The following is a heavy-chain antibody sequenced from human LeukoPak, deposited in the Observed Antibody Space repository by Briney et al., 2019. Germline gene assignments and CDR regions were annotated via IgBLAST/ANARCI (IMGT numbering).Heavy chain of an antibody. V-gene: IGHV3-74*01. CDR3: VSFYETY. D-gene: IGHD2-2*01. CDR2: INGDGSWT. CDR1: GNYW. Sequence: GGSLRISCAASGNYWMHWVRQAPGKGLVWVSHINGDGSWTTCADSVKGRFTISKDNAKNAVYLQMNNLRAEDTAVYYCVSFYETYWGRGTLVTVSS. J-gene: IGHJ4*02.